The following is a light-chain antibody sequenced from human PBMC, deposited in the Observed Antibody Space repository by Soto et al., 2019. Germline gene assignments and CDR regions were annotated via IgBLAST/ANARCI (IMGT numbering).Light chain of an antibody. CDR3: QQYNNWPPWT. CDR2: GAS. Sequence: EVVLTQSPGTLSLSPGERATLSCRASQGVASNYLAWYQQKLGQSPRLLIYGASSRASGVPDRFSGSGSGTDFTLTISGLEPDDFGVYYCQQYNNWPPWTFGQGTKVDIK. J-gene: IGKJ1*01. V-gene: IGKV3-20*01. CDR1: QGVASNY.